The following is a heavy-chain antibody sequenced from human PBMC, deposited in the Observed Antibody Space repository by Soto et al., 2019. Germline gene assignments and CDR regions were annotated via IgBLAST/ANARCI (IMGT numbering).Heavy chain of an antibody. CDR1: GFFFNNYA. CDR3: ATAGNYENSGRDF. V-gene: IGHV1-18*04. J-gene: IGHJ4*02. D-gene: IGHD3-22*01. CDR2: ISANSGNT. Sequence: QVQLMQSGAVVMKPGESVKVPCKAYGFFFNNYAIIWVRQAPAQGLEWMGWISANSGNTNYTQNLQCRITRTTDTSTSTAYMELRSLRADDTAVYYCATAGNYENSGRDFWVQRTQVTVSS.